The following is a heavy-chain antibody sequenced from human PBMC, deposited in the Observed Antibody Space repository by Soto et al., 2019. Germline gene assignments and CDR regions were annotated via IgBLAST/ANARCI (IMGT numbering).Heavy chain of an antibody. J-gene: IGHJ5*02. CDR2: ISSSSSYI. CDR3: ARDKLRDGYNHDGFDP. CDR1: GFTFSSYS. V-gene: IGHV3-21*01. Sequence: GGSLRLSCAASGFTFSSYSMNWVRQAPGKGLEWVSSISSSSSYIYYADSVKGRFTISRDNAKNSLYLQMNSLRAEDTAVYYCARDKLRDGYNHDGFDPWGQGTLVTVSS. D-gene: IGHD5-12*01.